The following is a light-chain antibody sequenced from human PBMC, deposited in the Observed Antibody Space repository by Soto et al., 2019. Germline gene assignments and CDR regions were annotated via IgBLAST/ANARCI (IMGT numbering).Light chain of an antibody. Sequence: EIVLTQSPXTLSLSPGERATLSCRASQSVSSNYLAWYQQKPGQTPRLLIYGASSRATGIPDRFSGSGSGTDFTLTISRLEPEDFAVFYCQQYGSSPWTFGQGTKVEIK. CDR3: QQYGSSPWT. CDR2: GAS. CDR1: QSVSSNY. J-gene: IGKJ1*01. V-gene: IGKV3-20*01.